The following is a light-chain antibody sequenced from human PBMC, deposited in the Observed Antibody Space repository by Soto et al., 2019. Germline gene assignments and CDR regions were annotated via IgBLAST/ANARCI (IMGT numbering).Light chain of an antibody. Sequence: QSVLTQPPSASGSPGQSVTISCTGTSSDVGGYYYVSWYQQHPGKVPKLMIYEVSKRPSGAPDRFSGSKSGNTASLTVSGLQAEDEANYYCSSYAGTNHLVFGGGTQLTVL. CDR2: EVS. CDR1: SSDVGGYYY. V-gene: IGLV2-8*01. J-gene: IGLJ2*01. CDR3: SSYAGTNHLV.